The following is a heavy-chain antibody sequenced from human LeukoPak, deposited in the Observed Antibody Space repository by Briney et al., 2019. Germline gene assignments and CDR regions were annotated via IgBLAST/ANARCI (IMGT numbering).Heavy chain of an antibody. J-gene: IGHJ4*02. Sequence: GGSLRLSCAASGFSFGNYWMHWVRQAPGKGLVWVSRVKGDGSFTDYAGSVEGRFTISRANAKSTLYLQMYSLRVEDTAVYYCVRDGDDYNFDYWGQGSLVTVSS. CDR3: VRDGDDYNFDY. CDR1: GFSFGNYW. D-gene: IGHD5-24*01. V-gene: IGHV3-74*01. CDR2: VKGDGSFT.